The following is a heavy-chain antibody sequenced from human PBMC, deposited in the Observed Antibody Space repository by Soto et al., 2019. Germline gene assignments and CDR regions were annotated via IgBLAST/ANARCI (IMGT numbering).Heavy chain of an antibody. D-gene: IGHD6-13*01. CDR3: ARIAAAGNFDY. Sequence: QVQLQESGPGLVKPSETLSLTCTVYGGSVSSGSYYWSWIRQPPGKGLEWIGYIYYSGSTNYNPSLKSRVTISVDTSKNQFSLKLSSVTAADTAVYYCARIAAAGNFDYWGQGTLVTVSS. V-gene: IGHV4-61*01. CDR2: IYYSGST. CDR1: GGSVSSGSYY. J-gene: IGHJ4*02.